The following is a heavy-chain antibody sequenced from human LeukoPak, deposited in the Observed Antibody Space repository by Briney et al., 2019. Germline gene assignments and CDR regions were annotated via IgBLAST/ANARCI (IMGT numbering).Heavy chain of an antibody. CDR1: GYTLTELS. CDR3: ARDRIAAAADY. V-gene: IGHV1-24*01. D-gene: IGHD6-13*01. CDR2: FDPEDGET. J-gene: IGHJ4*02. Sequence: ASVKVSCKVSGYTLTELSMHWVRQAPGKGLEWMGGFDPEDGETIYAQKFQGRVTMTTDTSTSTVYMELSSLRSEDTAVYYCARDRIAAAADYWGQGTLVTVSS.